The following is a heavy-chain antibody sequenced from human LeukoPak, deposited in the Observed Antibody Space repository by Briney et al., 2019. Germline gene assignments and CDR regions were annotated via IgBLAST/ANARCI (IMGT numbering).Heavy chain of an antibody. CDR1: GFTFSNYW. V-gene: IGHV3-7*05. D-gene: IGHD3-3*01. CDR2: VNQDGSEK. J-gene: IGHJ4*02. CDR3: ARYTTYDFWSGYYLY. Sequence: GGSLRLSCAASGFTFSNYWMSWVRQAPGKGLELVANVNQDGSEKYYVDSVKGRFTISRDNAKNSLYLQMNSLRAEDTAVYYCARYTTYDFWSGYYLYWGQGTLVTVSS.